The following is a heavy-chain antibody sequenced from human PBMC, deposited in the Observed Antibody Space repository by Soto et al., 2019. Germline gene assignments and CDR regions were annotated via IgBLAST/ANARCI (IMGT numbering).Heavy chain of an antibody. CDR3: ARDRSVVMDGEYDAFDI. CDR1: GGTFSSYA. D-gene: IGHD3-10*01. V-gene: IGHV1-69*13. CDR2: IVPIVDTA. J-gene: IGHJ3*02. Sequence: SVKVSCKTSGGTFSSYAISWVRQAPGQGLEWMGGIVPIVDTATYAQKFQGRVTITADESTSTAYMELSSLRSEDTAVYYCARDRSVVMDGEYDAFDIWGQGTMVTVSS.